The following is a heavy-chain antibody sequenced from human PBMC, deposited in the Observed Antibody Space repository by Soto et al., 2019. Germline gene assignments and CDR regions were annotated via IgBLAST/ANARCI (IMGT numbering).Heavy chain of an antibody. V-gene: IGHV3-21*01. D-gene: IGHD5-12*01. CDR3: ARATEATIGDTDY. CDR2: ISSGSSYI. Sequence: PGGSLRLSCAASGFTFSDYYMNWVRQAPGKGLEWVSSISSGSSYIYYAGSVKGRFTISRDNAKNSLYLQMNSLRVEDTAVYYCARATEATIGDTDYWGQGTLVTVSS. J-gene: IGHJ4*02. CDR1: GFTFSDYY.